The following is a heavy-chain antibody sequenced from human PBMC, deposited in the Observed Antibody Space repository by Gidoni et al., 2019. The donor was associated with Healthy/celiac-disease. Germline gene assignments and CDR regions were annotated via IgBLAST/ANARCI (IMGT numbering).Heavy chain of an antibody. CDR3: ARTELERPYYFDY. Sequence: QVQLQESGPGLVKPSQTLSLTCTVSGGSISRGGYYWGWFRQHPGKGLEWIGYIYYSGSNYYNPSLKSRVTISVDTSKNQFSLKLSSVTDADTAVYYCARTELERPYYFDYWGQGTLVTVSS. CDR2: IYYSGSN. J-gene: IGHJ4*02. V-gene: IGHV4-31*03. CDR1: GGSISRGGYY. D-gene: IGHD1-1*01.